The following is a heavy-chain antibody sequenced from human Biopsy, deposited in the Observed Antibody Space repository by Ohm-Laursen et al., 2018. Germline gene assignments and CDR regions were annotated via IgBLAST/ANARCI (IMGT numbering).Heavy chain of an antibody. D-gene: IGHD3-3*01. CDR1: GESMGTYY. J-gene: IGHJ5*01. CDR2: IYYSGTT. V-gene: IGHV4-59*01. CDR3: ARVRGGFLEWFDY. Sequence: TLSLTCIVSGESMGTYYWTWIRQPPGKGLEWIASIYYSGTTNKNPSLKSRVTISVDMSKRQFYLELSSVTAADTAIYYCARVRGGFLEWFDYWGQGTLITVSS.